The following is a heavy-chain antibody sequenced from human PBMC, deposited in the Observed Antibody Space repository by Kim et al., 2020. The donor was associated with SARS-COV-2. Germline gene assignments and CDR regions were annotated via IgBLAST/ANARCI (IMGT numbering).Heavy chain of an antibody. CDR1: GFTFSPYS. V-gene: IGHV3-21*01. D-gene: IGHD3-22*01. Sequence: GGSLRLSCTASGFTFSPYSMNWVRQAPGKGLEWVSSISSSSSYIYYTDSVKGRFTISRDNAKNSLYLQMNSLRAEDTAVYYCARDLGVYYDSSGYYYGAESPHFDYWGQGTLVTVSS. CDR3: ARDLGVYYDSSGYYYGAESPHFDY. CDR2: ISSSSSYI. J-gene: IGHJ4*02.